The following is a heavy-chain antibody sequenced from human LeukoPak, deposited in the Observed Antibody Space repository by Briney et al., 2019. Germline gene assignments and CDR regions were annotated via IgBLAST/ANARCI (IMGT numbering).Heavy chain of an antibody. CDR2: MNPNSGNT. Sequence: ASVKVSCKASGYTFTSYDINWVRQATGQGLEWMGWMNPNSGNTGYAQKFQGRVTITADESTSTAYMELSSLRSEDTAVYYCARGVEVTTSNWFDPWGQGTLVTVSS. D-gene: IGHD3-22*01. CDR1: GYTFTSYD. J-gene: IGHJ5*02. V-gene: IGHV1-8*01. CDR3: ARGVEVTTSNWFDP.